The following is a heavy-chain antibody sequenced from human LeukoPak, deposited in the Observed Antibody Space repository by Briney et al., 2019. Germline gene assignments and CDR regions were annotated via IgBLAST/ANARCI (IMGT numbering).Heavy chain of an antibody. D-gene: IGHD4-17*01. V-gene: IGHV1-2*02. Sequence: ASVKVSCKASGYTFTGYYMHWVRQAPGQGLEWMGWINPNSGGTNYAQKFQGRVTMTRDTSISTAYMELSRLRSDDTAVYYCARDRYGDSRLFGYFDYWGQGTLVTVSS. CDR2: INPNSGGT. J-gene: IGHJ4*02. CDR1: GYTFTGYY. CDR3: ARDRYGDSRLFGYFDY.